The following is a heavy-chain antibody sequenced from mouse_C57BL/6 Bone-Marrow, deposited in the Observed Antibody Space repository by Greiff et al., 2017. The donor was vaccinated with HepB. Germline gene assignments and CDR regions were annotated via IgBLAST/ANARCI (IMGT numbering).Heavy chain of an antibody. V-gene: IGHV7-1*01. Sequence: EVKLMESGGGLVQSGRSLRLSCATSGFTFSDFYMEWVRQAPGKGLEWIAASRNKANDYTTEYSASVKGRFIVSRDTSQSILYLQMNALRAEDTAIYYCARDALLLRYWDFDVWGTGTTVTVSS. CDR1: GFTFSDFY. D-gene: IGHD1-1*01. CDR3: ARDALLLRYWDFDV. J-gene: IGHJ1*03. CDR2: SRNKANDYTT.